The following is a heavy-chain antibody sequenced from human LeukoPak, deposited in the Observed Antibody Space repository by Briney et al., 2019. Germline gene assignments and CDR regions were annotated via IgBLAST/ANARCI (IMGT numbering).Heavy chain of an antibody. V-gene: IGHV3-21*01. CDR3: ATEGTYYYGMDV. J-gene: IGHJ6*04. D-gene: IGHD3-10*01. CDR1: GFTFSSYS. CDR2: ISSSSSYI. Sequence: PGGYLRLSCAASGFTFSSYSMNWVRQAPGKGLEWVSSISSSSSYIYYADSVKGRFTISRDNAKNSLYLQMNSLRAEDTAVYYCATEGTYYYGMDVWGKGTTVTVSS.